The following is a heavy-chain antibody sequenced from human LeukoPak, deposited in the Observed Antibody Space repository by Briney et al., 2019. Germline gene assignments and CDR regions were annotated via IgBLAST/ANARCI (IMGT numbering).Heavy chain of an antibody. V-gene: IGHV4-59*01. J-gene: IGHJ5*02. Sequence: SETLSLTCTVSGGSISNYYWSWIRQPPGKGLEWIGYIYYSGSTNYNPSLKSRVTISVDTSKNQFSLKLSSVTAADTAVYYCARDREDYYDSSGYHNWFDPWGQGTLVTVSS. D-gene: IGHD3-22*01. CDR3: ARDREDYYDSSGYHNWFDP. CDR1: GGSISNYY. CDR2: IYYSGST.